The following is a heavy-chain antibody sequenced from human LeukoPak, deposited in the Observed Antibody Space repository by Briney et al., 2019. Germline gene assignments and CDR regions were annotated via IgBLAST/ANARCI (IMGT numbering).Heavy chain of an antibody. D-gene: IGHD6-19*01. CDR3: AKDHGTAVAGFYY. CDR1: GFSLSTYG. V-gene: IGHV3-23*01. Sequence: VGSLRLSCAASGFSLSTYGVSWVRQPPGKGLEWVSGITGTGGSTYYADSVKGRFTVSRDTSKNTLYLQMSSLRAEDTAIYYCAKDHGTAVAGFYYWGQGTLVTVSS. J-gene: IGHJ4*02. CDR2: ITGTGGST.